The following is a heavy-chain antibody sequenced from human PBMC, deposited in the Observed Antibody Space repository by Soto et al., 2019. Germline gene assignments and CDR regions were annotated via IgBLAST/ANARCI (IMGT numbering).Heavy chain of an antibody. CDR2: INHSGST. J-gene: IGHJ6*03. Sequence: SETLSLTCTVSGGSFSSGSYYWSWIRQPPGKDLEWIGDINHSGSTNYNPSLKSRVTISVDTSKNQFSLKLSSVTAADTAVYYCARGPEYSSGWYFYYYYYMDVWGKGTTVTVSS. D-gene: IGHD6-19*01. V-gene: IGHV4-39*07. CDR1: GGSFSSGSYY. CDR3: ARGPEYSSGWYFYYYYYMDV.